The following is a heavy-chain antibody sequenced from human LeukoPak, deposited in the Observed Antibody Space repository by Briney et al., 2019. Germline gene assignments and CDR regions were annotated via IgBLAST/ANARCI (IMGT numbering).Heavy chain of an antibody. CDR2: IYYSGST. D-gene: IGHD6-13*01. CDR1: GGSISSGGYY. V-gene: IGHV4-31*03. CDR3: ARVGPVAAAGRVWFDP. J-gene: IGHJ5*02. Sequence: PSETLSLTCTVSGGSISSGGYYWSWIRQHPGKGLEWIGYIYYSGSTYYNPSLKSRVTISVDTSKNQFSLKLSSVTAADTVVYYCARVGPVAAAGRVWFDPWGQGTLVTVSS.